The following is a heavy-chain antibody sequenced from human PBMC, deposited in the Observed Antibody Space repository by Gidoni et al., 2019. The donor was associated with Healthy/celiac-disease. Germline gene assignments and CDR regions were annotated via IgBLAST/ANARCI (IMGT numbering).Heavy chain of an antibody. CDR2: INHSGSN. CDR3: ARGVNYDYVWGSYRHPPGPTTRFDY. Sequence: QVQLQQWGAGLLKPSETLSLTCAVYGGSFSGSYWSWLRQPPGKGLGWIGEINHSGSNNYNPSLKSRVTISVDTSKIQFSLKLSSVTAADTAVYYCARGVNYDYVWGSYRHPPGPTTRFDYWGQGTLVTVSS. D-gene: IGHD3-16*02. J-gene: IGHJ4*02. CDR1: GGSFSGSY. V-gene: IGHV4-34*01.